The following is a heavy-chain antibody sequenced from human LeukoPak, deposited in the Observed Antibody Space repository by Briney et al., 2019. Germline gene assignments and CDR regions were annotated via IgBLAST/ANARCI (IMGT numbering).Heavy chain of an antibody. CDR3: AKDPRRHGYYPFDY. CDR2: ISGSGGST. V-gene: IGHV3-23*01. J-gene: IGHJ4*02. Sequence: GGSLRLSCAASGFTFSSYGMSWVRQAPGKGLEWVSAISGSGGSTYYADSVKGRFTISRDNSKNTLYLQMKSLRAEDTAVYYCAKDPRRHGYYPFDYWGQGTLVTVSS. D-gene: IGHD3-22*01. CDR1: GFTFSSYG.